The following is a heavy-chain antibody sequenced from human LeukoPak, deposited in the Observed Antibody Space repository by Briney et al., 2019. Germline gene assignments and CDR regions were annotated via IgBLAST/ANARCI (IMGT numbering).Heavy chain of an antibody. J-gene: IGHJ3*02. V-gene: IGHV4-30-4*01. CDR3: ARVPPYYGDYDGGHAFDI. CDR1: GGSISRGDYY. Sequence: SQTLSLTRTVSGGSISRGDYYWSWIRQPPGKGLEWIGYFYYSGSTYYNPSLKSRVTISVDTSKNQFSLKLSSVTAADTAVYYCARVPPYYGDYDGGHAFDIWGQGTMVTVSS. D-gene: IGHD4-17*01. CDR2: FYYSGST.